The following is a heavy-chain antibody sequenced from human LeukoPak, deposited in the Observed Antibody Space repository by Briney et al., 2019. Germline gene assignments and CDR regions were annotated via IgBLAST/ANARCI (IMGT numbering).Heavy chain of an antibody. J-gene: IGHJ4*02. V-gene: IGHV4-4*07. D-gene: IGHD3-22*01. CDR2: IYTSGST. CDR3: AKEDSSGYYYGRLDY. Sequence: SETLSLTCTVSGGSISSYYWSWIRQPAGKGLEWIGRIYTSGSTNYNPSLKSRVTISVDTSKNQFSLKLSSVTAADTAVYYCAKEDSSGYYYGRLDYWGQGTLVTVSS. CDR1: GGSISSYY.